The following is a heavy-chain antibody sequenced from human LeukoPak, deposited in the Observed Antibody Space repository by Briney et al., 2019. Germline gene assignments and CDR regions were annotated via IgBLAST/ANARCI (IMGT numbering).Heavy chain of an antibody. J-gene: IGHJ4*02. D-gene: IGHD3-10*01. CDR3: ARHGDYGSGSYYPGGPFDY. V-gene: IGHV4-39*01. Sequence: PSETLSLTCTVSGGFISSSSYYWGWIRQPPGKGLEWIGSIYYSGSTYYNPSLKSRVTISVDTSKNQFSLKLSSVTAADTAVYYCARHGDYGSGSYYPGGPFDYWGQGTLVTVSS. CDR1: GGFISSSSYY. CDR2: IYYSGST.